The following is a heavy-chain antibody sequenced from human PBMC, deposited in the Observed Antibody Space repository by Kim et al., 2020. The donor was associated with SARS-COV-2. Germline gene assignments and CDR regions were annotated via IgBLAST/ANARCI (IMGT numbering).Heavy chain of an antibody. CDR3: ARVSYGSGFDY. Sequence: TSYAQKFQGRVTMTRDTSTSTVYMELSSLRSEDTAVYYCARVSYGSGFDYWGQGTLVTVSS. D-gene: IGHD3-10*01. CDR2: T. J-gene: IGHJ4*02. V-gene: IGHV1-46*01.